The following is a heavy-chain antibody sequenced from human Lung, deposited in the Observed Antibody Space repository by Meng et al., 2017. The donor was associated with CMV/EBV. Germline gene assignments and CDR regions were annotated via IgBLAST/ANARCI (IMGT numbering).Heavy chain of an antibody. CDR3: ARDSASVGSGYYYYYGMDV. CDR1: GFNFSNYG. J-gene: IGHJ6*02. V-gene: IGHV3-7*01. D-gene: IGHD2-15*01. CDR2: IKQDGSEK. Sequence: GGSXRLXCTTSGFNFSNYGMHWVRLAPGKGLEWVANIKQDGSEKYYVDSVKGRFTISRDNAKNSLYLQMNSLRAEDTAVYYCARDSASVGSGYYYYYGMDVWXQGTTVTVSS.